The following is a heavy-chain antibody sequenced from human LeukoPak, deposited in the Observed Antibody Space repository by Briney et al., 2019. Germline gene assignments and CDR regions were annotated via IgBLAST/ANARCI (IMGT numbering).Heavy chain of an antibody. D-gene: IGHD4-17*01. V-gene: IGHV3-30*04. CDR1: GFTLSSYA. J-gene: IGHJ5*02. CDR3: ARDLDYGDYFGWFDP. CDR2: ISYDGSNK. Sequence: GRSLRLSCAASGFTLSSYAVHWVRQAPGKGLEWVAVISYDGSNKYYADSVKGRFTISRDNSKNTLYLQMNSLRAEDTAVYYCARDLDYGDYFGWFDPWGQGTLVTVSS.